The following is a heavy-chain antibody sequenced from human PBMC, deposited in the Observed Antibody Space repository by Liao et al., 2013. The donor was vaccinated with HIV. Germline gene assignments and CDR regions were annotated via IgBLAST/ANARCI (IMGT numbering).Heavy chain of an antibody. CDR1: DGSINSGRYY. J-gene: IGHJ2*01. Sequence: QVHLQESGPGLVKPSQTLSLTCTVSDGSINSGRYYWSWIRQAAGKGLEWIGRVYATGTANYNPSLKSRVTMSVDTSKNQFSLKLSSVTAADTAVYYCARGLREGVDYDVLTGSISSDWYFDLWGRGTLVTVSS. D-gene: IGHD3-9*01. V-gene: IGHV4-61*02. CDR3: ARGLREGVDYDVLTGSISSDWYFDL. CDR2: VYATGTA.